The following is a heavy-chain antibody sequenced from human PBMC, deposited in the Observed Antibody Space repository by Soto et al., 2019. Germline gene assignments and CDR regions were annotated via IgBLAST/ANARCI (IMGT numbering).Heavy chain of an antibody. D-gene: IGHD6-13*01. V-gene: IGHV1-69*13. CDR1: GGTFSSYA. Sequence: SVKVSCKASGGTFSSYAISWVRQAPGQGLEWMGGIIPIFGTANYAQKFQGRVTITADESTSTAYMELGSLRSEDTAVYYCARDRRQQLVLPYYYYGMDVWGQGTTVTVSS. CDR2: IIPIFGTA. J-gene: IGHJ6*02. CDR3: ARDRRQQLVLPYYYYGMDV.